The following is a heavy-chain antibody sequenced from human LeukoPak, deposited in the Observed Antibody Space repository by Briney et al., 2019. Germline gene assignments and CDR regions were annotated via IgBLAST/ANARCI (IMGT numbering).Heavy chain of an antibody. Sequence: PGGSLRLSCAASGFTFSNYGMRWVRQAPGKGLEWVAVISFDGSKKYHADSVKGRFTISRDNSKNTLYLQMNSLRDEDTAVYYCANGRGPTVTLPELDYGGQGTLVTVSS. CDR2: ISFDGSKK. CDR3: ANGRGPTVTLPELDY. J-gene: IGHJ4*02. CDR1: GFTFSNYG. V-gene: IGHV3-30*18. D-gene: IGHD4-17*01.